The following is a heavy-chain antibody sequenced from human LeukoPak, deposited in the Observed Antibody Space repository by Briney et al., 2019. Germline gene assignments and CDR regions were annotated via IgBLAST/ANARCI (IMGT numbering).Heavy chain of an antibody. CDR2: INWNGGST. Sequence: GGSLRLSCAASGFTFDDYGMSWVRQAPGKGLEWVSGINWNGGSTGYADSVKGRFTVSRDNAKNSLYLQMNSLRAEDTAVYYCARAKGYYYYYMDVWGKGTTVTISS. J-gene: IGHJ6*03. CDR3: ARAKGYYYYYMDV. V-gene: IGHV3-20*04. CDR1: GFTFDDYG.